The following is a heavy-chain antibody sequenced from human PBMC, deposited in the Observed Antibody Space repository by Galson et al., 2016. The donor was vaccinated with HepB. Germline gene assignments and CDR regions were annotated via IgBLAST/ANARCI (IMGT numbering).Heavy chain of an antibody. D-gene: IGHD6-19*01. CDR2: IIPMLGTA. CDR1: GDTFSKYA. Sequence: SVKVSCKASGDTFSKYAISWVRQAPGQGLEWMGGIIPMLGTANYEQKFQGRVTITADESTSTAYMELSSLRPEDTAVYYCAGESGWKLDYWGQGTLVTVSS. J-gene: IGHJ4*02. CDR3: AGESGWKLDY. V-gene: IGHV1-69*13.